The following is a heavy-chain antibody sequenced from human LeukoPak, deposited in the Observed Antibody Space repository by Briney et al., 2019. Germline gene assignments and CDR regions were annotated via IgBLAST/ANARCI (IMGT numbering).Heavy chain of an antibody. CDR3: ARRAPGYCITTSCPDTYYYYYYMDV. CDR2: IKQDGSET. Sequence: GGSLRLSCAASGFAFSSSWMSWVRQAPGKGLQWVANIKQDGSETYYVDSLKGRFTVSRDNAKNSVYLQMNNLRAEDTAVYYCARRAPGYCITTSCPDTYYYYYYMDVWGKGTTVTVSS. J-gene: IGHJ6*03. D-gene: IGHD2-2*01. V-gene: IGHV3-7*01. CDR1: GFAFSSSW.